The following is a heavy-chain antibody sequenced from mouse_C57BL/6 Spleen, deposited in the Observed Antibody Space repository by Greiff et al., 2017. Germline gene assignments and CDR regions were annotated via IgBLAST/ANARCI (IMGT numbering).Heavy chain of an antibody. J-gene: IGHJ3*01. CDR1: GYSITSGYY. V-gene: IGHV3-6*01. Sequence: EVKLMESGPGLVKPSQSLSLTCSVTGYSITSGYYWNWIRQFPGNKLEWMGYISYDGSNNYNPSLKNRISITRDTSKNQFFLKLNSVTTEDTATYYCARAGYGNTWFAYWGQGTLVTVSA. CDR3: ARAGYGNTWFAY. D-gene: IGHD2-1*01. CDR2: ISYDGSN.